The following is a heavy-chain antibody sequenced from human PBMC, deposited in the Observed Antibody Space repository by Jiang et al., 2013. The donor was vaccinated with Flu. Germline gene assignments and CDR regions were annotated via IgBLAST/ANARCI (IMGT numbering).Heavy chain of an antibody. CDR3: ARRSCGGDCYLEYYFDY. CDR2: IYYSGST. CDR1: GGSISSGDYY. Sequence: GSGLVKPSQTLSLTCTVSGGSISSGDYYWSWIRQPPGKGLEWIGYIYYSGSTYYNPSLKSRVTISVDTSKNQFSLKLSSVTAADTAVYYCARRSCGGDCYLEYYFDYWGQGTLVTVSS. V-gene: IGHV4-30-4*01. J-gene: IGHJ4*02. D-gene: IGHD2-21*01.